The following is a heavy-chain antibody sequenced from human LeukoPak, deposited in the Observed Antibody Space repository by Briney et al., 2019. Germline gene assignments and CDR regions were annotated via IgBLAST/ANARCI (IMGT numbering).Heavy chain of an antibody. D-gene: IGHD3-22*01. CDR1: EFTFSSYS. CDR2: ITNSGNSK. J-gene: IGHJ4*02. V-gene: IGHV3-48*01. CDR3: ARTRSSGYFSFDY. Sequence: GGALRLSCAASEFTFSSYSMNWVRQDPGGGLEWVSYITNSGNSKSYAASVKGRFTISRDNTKNSLYLQMNGLRAEDTAVYYCARTRSSGYFSFDYWGQGILVTVSS.